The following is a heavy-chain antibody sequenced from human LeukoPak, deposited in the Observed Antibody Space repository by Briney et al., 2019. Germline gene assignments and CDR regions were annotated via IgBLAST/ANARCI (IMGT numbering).Heavy chain of an antibody. Sequence: GGSLRLSCTASGFTVSSNYMSWVRQAPGRGLEWVSVIYSGGSTYYADSVKGRFTISRDNPKNTLFLQMNSLRAGDTAVYYCARGTVTMVDYWGQGTLVTVSS. D-gene: IGHD3-10*01. CDR3: ARGTVTMVDY. CDR1: GFTVSSNY. J-gene: IGHJ4*02. V-gene: IGHV3-66*01. CDR2: IYSGGST.